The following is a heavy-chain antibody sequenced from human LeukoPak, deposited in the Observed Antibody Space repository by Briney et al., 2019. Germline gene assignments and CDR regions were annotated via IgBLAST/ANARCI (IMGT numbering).Heavy chain of an antibody. CDR3: AKLALVPAANEYYFDY. V-gene: IGHV3-66*04. CDR1: GFTVSSNY. D-gene: IGHD2-2*01. Sequence: GGSLRLSCAASGFTVSSNYMSWVRQAPGKGLEWVSVIYSGGSTYYADSVKGRFTISRDNSKNTLYLQMNSLRAEDTAVYYCAKLALVPAANEYYFDYWGQGTLVTVSS. CDR2: IYSGGST. J-gene: IGHJ4*02.